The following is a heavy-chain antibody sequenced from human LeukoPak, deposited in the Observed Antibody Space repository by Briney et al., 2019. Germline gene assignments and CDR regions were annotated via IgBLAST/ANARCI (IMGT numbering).Heavy chain of an antibody. V-gene: IGHV2-5*02. Sequence: ESGPTLAKPTQPLTLTCTFSGFSLSTGRRGVGWIRQPPGKALERHAFLFWDNNEHYSQSLKTRLTITNDNSKNQVILTMTNMDPVDTATYYCAHRHTLGVTGRVVTFDSWGQGTLVTVSS. CDR1: GFSLSTGRRG. J-gene: IGHJ5*01. D-gene: IGHD2-21*02. CDR2: LFWDNNE. CDR3: AHRHTLGVTGRVVTFDS.